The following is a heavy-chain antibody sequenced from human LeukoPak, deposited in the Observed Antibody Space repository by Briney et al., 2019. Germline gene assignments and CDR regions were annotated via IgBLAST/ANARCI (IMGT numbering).Heavy chain of an antibody. CDR3: ASLQRGSGSYYGGFSVRFDY. CDR1: GGSFSGYY. CDR2: INHSGST. V-gene: IGHV4-34*01. J-gene: IGHJ4*02. Sequence: PSETLSLTCAVYGGSFSGYYWSWIRQPPGKGLEWIGEINHSGSTNYNPSLKSRVTISVDTSKNQFSLKLSSVTAADTAVYYCASLQRGSGSYYGGFSVRFDYWGQGTLVTVSS. D-gene: IGHD3-10*01.